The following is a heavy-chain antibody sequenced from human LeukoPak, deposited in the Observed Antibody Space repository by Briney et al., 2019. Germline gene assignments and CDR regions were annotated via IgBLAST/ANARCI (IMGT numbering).Heavy chain of an antibody. D-gene: IGHD4-23*01. CDR1: GFTFSSYG. Sequence: GGSLRLSCAASGFTFSSYGMHWVRQAPGKGLEWVAVISYDGSNKYYADSVKGRFTISRGNSKDTLYLQMNSLRAEDTAFYFCARDPSTVVTPYFDYWGQGTLVTVSS. CDR3: ARDPSTVVTPYFDY. J-gene: IGHJ4*02. V-gene: IGHV3-30*19. CDR2: ISYDGSNK.